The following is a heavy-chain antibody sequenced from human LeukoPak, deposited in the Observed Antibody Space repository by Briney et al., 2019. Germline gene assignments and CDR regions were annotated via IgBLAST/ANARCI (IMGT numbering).Heavy chain of an antibody. V-gene: IGHV3-30*02. Sequence: GGSLRLSCAASGFTFSSSDMHWLRQAPGKGLEWVAFIRSDGSDKYYGDSVKGRVTISRDNSKNTLDLQMKSLRGEDTAVYYCAKAVGASRPFDYWGQGTLVTVSS. J-gene: IGHJ4*02. CDR3: AKAVGASRPFDY. CDR1: GFTFSSSD. D-gene: IGHD1-26*01. CDR2: IRSDGSDK.